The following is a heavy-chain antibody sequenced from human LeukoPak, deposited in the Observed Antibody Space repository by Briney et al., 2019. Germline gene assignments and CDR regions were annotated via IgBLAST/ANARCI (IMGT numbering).Heavy chain of an antibody. CDR1: GFTFSSYA. Sequence: GGSLRLSCAASGFTFSSYAMSWVRQAPGKGVEWVAVISVYGSNKPYADSLKHRFTISRDNSKNTLYLQMNSLRREDTAVYYCSREGEDDFWSAFDYWGQGTLVTVS. V-gene: IGHV3-30*04. CDR2: ISVYGSNK. J-gene: IGHJ4*02. CDR3: SREGEDDFWSAFDY. D-gene: IGHD3-3*01.